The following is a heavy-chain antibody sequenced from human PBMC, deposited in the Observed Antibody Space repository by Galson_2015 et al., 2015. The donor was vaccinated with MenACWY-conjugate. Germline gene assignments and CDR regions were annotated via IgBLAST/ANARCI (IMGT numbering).Heavy chain of an antibody. CDR1: GFTFNNYW. CDR3: ARDLGFYCSHNDCYSPY. Sequence: SLRLSCAASGFTFNNYWMSWVRQVPGEGPEWMANIKQDGSEKYYVDSVRGRSTISRDNAKSSLFLQMNSLRAEDTAVYYCARDLGFYCSHNDCYSPYWGQGTLVTVSS. D-gene: IGHD2-15*01. CDR2: IKQDGSEK. J-gene: IGHJ4*02. V-gene: IGHV3-7*03.